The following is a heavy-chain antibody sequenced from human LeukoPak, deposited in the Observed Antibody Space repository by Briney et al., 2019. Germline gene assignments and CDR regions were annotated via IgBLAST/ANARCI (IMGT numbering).Heavy chain of an antibody. D-gene: IGHD3-10*01. J-gene: IGHJ5*02. CDR1: GGSISSSSYY. V-gene: IGHV4-39*01. CDR3: ATSTPRRIWFGELGRQLNWFDP. CDR2: IYYSGST. Sequence: SETLSLTCTVSGGSISSSSYYWGWIRQPPGKGLEWIGSIYYSGSTYYNPSLKSRVTISVDTSKNQFSLKLSSVTAADTAVYYCATSTPRRIWFGELGRQLNWFDPWGQGTLVTVSS.